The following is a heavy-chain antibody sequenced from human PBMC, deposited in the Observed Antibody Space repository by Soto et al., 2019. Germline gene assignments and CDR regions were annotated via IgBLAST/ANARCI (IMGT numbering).Heavy chain of an antibody. CDR3: ARDSPPVDY. J-gene: IGHJ4*02. CDR2: ISAYNGNT. CDR1: GYTFTSYG. V-gene: IGHV1-18*01. Sequence: QVQLVQSGAEVKKPGASVKVSCKASGYTFTSYGVSWVRQAPGQGLEWMGWISAYNGNTKYAQKLQGRVTMTTDTATNTAYMDLRSLRSDDTAVYYCARDSPPVDYWGQGTLVTVSS.